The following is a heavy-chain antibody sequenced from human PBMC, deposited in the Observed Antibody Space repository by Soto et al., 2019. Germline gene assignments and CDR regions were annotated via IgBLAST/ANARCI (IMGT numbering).Heavy chain of an antibody. CDR2: IKSKTDGGTT. V-gene: IGHV3-15*01. D-gene: IGHD6-13*01. CDR3: TTVDMDSGSWYRGFRDYYYGMDV. J-gene: IGHJ6*02. Sequence: GSLRLCCAASGFTFSNAWMSWVRQAPGKGLECVGRIKSKTDGGTTDYAAPVKGRFTISRDDSKNTLYLQMNSLKTEDTAVYYCTTVDMDSGSWYRGFRDYYYGMDVWGQGTTVTVSS. CDR1: GFTFSNAW.